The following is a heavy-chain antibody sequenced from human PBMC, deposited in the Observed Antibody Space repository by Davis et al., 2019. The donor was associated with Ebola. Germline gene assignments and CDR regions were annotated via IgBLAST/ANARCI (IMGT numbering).Heavy chain of an antibody. CDR1: GFPVTGTY. V-gene: IGHV3-66*01. CDR3: ARESSGWYDEFYYYGMDV. D-gene: IGHD6-19*01. Sequence: PGGSLRLSCAVSGFPVTGTYTIWVRQAPGRGLEWVSLMYAGGSTYYADSVKGRFTISGDTSKKTLFLQMDSLRPEDTAMYFCARESSGWYDEFYYYGMDVWGQGTTVTVSS. J-gene: IGHJ6*02. CDR2: MYAGGST.